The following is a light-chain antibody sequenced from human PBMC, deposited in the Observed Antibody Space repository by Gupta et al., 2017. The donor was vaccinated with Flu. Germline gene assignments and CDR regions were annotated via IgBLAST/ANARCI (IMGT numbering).Light chain of an antibody. CDR3: AAWDDSLNGYV. V-gene: IGLV1-44*01. Sequence: QSVLTQPPSASGTPGQRVTISCSGSSSNIGSNTVNWYQQLPGSAPKLLIYINNQRPSGAPARFSGSKSGTSASLAISGLQAEDGADYYCAAWDDSLNGYVFGTGTKVTVL. CDR2: INN. CDR1: SSNIGSNT. J-gene: IGLJ1*01.